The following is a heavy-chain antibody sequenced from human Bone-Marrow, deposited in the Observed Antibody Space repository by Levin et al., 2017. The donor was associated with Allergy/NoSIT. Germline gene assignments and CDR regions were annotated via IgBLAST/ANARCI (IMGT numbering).Heavy chain of an antibody. D-gene: IGHD6-19*01. J-gene: IGHJ3*02. Sequence: GESLKISCKASGYTFTSYGISWVRQAPGQGLEWMGWISAYNGNTNYAQKLQGRVTMTTDTSTSTAYMELRSLTSDDTAVYYCARGAAGEQWLEPEDAFDIWGQGTMVTVSS. V-gene: IGHV1-18*01. CDR1: GYTFTSYG. CDR2: ISAYNGNT. CDR3: ARGAAGEQWLEPEDAFDI.